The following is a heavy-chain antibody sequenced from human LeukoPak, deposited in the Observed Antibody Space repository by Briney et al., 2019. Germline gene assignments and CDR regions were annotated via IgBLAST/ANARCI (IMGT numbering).Heavy chain of an antibody. CDR1: GGTFSSYA. D-gene: IGHD3-10*01. Sequence: GASVKVSCKASGGTFSSYAISWVRQAPGQGLEWMGGINPIFGTANYAQKFQGRVTITADESTSTAYMELSSLRSEDTAVYYCAKDLGGSGSYYAFDYWGQGTLITVSS. CDR2: INPIFGTA. CDR3: AKDLGGSGSYYAFDY. J-gene: IGHJ4*02. V-gene: IGHV1-69*13.